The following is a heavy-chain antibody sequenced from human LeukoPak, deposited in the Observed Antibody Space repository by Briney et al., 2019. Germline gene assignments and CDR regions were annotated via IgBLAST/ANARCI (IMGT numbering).Heavy chain of an antibody. CDR2: INHSGST. CDR1: GGSFSGYY. J-gene: IGHJ6*03. V-gene: IGHV4-34*01. CDR3: ARVIAARPHYYYYYYMDV. Sequence: SQTLSLTCAVYGGSFSGYYWSWIRQPPGKGLEWIGEINHSGSTNYSPSLKSRVTISVDTSKNQFSLKLSSVTAADTAVYYCARVIAARPHYYYYYYMDVWGKGTTVTVSS. D-gene: IGHD6-6*01.